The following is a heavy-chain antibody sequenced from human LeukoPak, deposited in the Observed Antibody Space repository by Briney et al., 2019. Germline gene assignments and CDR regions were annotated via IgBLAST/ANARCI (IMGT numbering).Heavy chain of an antibody. D-gene: IGHD3-10*01. CDR1: GGSIGSYY. J-gene: IGHJ4*02. V-gene: IGHV4-59*01. CDR3: ARSHDSGSLFPTFPSAY. CDR2: IYYSGST. Sequence: SETLSLTCTVSGGSIGSYYWTWIRQPPGMGLEWIGYIYYSGSTNYNPSLKNRVTISLDTSNNQFSLKLSSVTAADTAVYYCARSHDSGSLFPTFPSAYWGRGTLVTVSS.